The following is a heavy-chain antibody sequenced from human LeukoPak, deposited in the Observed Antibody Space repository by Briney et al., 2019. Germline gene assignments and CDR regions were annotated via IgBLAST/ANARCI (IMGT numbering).Heavy chain of an antibody. J-gene: IGHJ5*02. CDR1: GYSFTNNG. CDR2: ISPSDGET. D-gene: IGHD3-16*02. CDR3: ARDLGYRTLTNCVRNWFGP. Sequence: AASVKVSCKASGYSFTNNGISWVRQAPGQGLEWMGWISPSDGETNYAQKVQGRVTMTTDISTSTVYMELRNLKSDDTAIYYCARDLGYRTLTNCVRNWFGPWGQGTLVTVSS. V-gene: IGHV1-18*01.